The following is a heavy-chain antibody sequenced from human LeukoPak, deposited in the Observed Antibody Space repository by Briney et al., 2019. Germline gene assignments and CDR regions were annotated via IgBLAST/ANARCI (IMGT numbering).Heavy chain of an antibody. V-gene: IGHV4-30-4*01. CDR1: GGSISSGDYY. CDR3: ARVAYYYGSGSYLLYYFDY. Sequence: PSQTLSLTCTVSGGSISSGDYYWSWIRQPPGKGLEWIGYIYYSGSTYYNPSLKSRVTISVDTSKNQFSLKLSSVTAADTAVYYCARVAYYYGSGSYLLYYFDYWGQGTLVTVSS. J-gene: IGHJ4*02. CDR2: IYYSGST. D-gene: IGHD3-10*01.